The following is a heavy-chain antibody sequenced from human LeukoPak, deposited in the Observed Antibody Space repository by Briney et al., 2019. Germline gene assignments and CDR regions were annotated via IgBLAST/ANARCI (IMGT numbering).Heavy chain of an antibody. J-gene: IGHJ4*02. CDR3: ARDFNGANSFDS. CDR1: GGSISNYY. CDR2: IYYSGST. V-gene: IGHV4-59*01. D-gene: IGHD4/OR15-4a*01. Sequence: SETLSLTCTVSGGSISNYYWIWIRQPPGKGLEWIAYIYYSGSTNYNPSLKSRVTISVDTSKNQFSLKLGSVTAADTAVYYCARDFNGANSFDSWGQGTLVTVSS.